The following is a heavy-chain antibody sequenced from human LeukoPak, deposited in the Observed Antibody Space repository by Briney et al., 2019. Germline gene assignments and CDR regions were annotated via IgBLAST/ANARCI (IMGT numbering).Heavy chain of an antibody. J-gene: IGHJ4*02. CDR2: IYYSGST. D-gene: IGHD2-15*01. CDR3: ARGSLVVPRNLDY. Sequence: SETLSLTCTVSGGSIRSYYWSWIRQPPGKGLEWIGYIYYSGSTNYNPSLKSRVTISVDTSKNQFSLKLSSVTAADTAVYYCARGSLVVPRNLDYWGQGTLVTVSS. CDR1: GGSIRSYY. V-gene: IGHV4-59*01.